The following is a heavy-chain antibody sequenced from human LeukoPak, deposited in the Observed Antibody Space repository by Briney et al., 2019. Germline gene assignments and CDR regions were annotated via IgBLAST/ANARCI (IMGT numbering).Heavy chain of an antibody. V-gene: IGHV3-30*03. CDR3: ARDLARYSSGCDY. CDR2: ISYDGSTT. CDR1: GFTFSSSG. J-gene: IGHJ4*02. D-gene: IGHD6-19*01. Sequence: GGSLRLSCVASGFTFSSSGMHWVRQAPGKGLEWVVGISYDGSTTYYPNSVKGRFIISRDNSKNTLYLQMSSLRAEDTAVYYCARDLARYSSGCDYWGQGTLVTVSS.